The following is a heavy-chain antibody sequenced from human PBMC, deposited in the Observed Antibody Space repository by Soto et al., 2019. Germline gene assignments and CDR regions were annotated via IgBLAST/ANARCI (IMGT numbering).Heavy chain of an antibody. D-gene: IGHD1-7*01. J-gene: IGHJ4*02. CDR3: AKDRLELHTAFDY. CDR2: ISGSGGST. Sequence: EVQLLESGGGLVQPGGSLRLSCAASGFTFSSYAMSWVRQAPGKGLEWVSAISGSGGSTYYADSVKGRFTISRDNSRNTLYLQMNSLRAEDTAVYYCAKDRLELHTAFDYWGQGTLVTVSS. CDR1: GFTFSSYA. V-gene: IGHV3-23*01.